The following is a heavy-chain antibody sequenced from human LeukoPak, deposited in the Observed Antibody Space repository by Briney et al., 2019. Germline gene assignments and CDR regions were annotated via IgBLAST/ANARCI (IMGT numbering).Heavy chain of an antibody. V-gene: IGHV1-18*01. D-gene: IGHD3-22*01. Sequence: GASVKVSCKASGYTFTSYGISWVRQAPGQGLEWMGWIGAYNGNTNYAQKLQGRVTMTTDTSTSTAYMELRSLRSDDTAVYYCARGADRTYYYDSSGLGAFDIWGQGTMVTVSS. CDR1: GYTFTSYG. CDR2: IGAYNGNT. CDR3: ARGADRTYYYDSSGLGAFDI. J-gene: IGHJ3*02.